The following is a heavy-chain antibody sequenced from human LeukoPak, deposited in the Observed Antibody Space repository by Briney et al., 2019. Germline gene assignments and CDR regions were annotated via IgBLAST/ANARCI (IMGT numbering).Heavy chain of an antibody. Sequence: PGGSLRLSCAASRFTFSNFGMSWVRQAPGKGLEWVSTISGSGDTTYYADSVKGRFTISRDNSKNTLYLQMNSLRGDDTAVYYCANKLTFGGVIADYWGQGILVTVSS. CDR3: ANKLTFGGVIADY. D-gene: IGHD3-16*02. CDR2: ISGSGDTT. CDR1: RFTFSNFG. V-gene: IGHV3-23*01. J-gene: IGHJ4*02.